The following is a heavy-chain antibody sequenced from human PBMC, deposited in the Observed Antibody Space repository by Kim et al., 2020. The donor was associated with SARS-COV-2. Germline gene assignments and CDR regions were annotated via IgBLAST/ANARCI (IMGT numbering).Heavy chain of an antibody. V-gene: IGHV3-33*01. CDR1: GFTFSSYG. CDR2: IWYDGSNK. Sequence: GGPLRLSCAASGFTFSSYGMHWVRQALGKGLEWVAVIWYDGSNKYYADSVKGRFTISRDNSKNTLYLQMNSLRAEDTAVYYCARDYGDYTTFFDYWGQGTLVTVSS. CDR3: ARDYGDYTTFFDY. J-gene: IGHJ4*02. D-gene: IGHD4-17*01.